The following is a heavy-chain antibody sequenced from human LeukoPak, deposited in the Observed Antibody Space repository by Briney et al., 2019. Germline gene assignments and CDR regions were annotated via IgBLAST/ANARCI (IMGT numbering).Heavy chain of an antibody. V-gene: IGHV1-2*02. CDR2: INPNSGGT. D-gene: IGHD2-21*02. CDR3: ARLDLGDFYVQEPTPHGVDP. CDR1: GYTFTGYY. J-gene: IGHJ5*02. Sequence: ASVKVSCKASGYTFTGYYMHWVRQAPGQGLEWMGWINPNSGGTNYAQKFQGRVTMTRDTSISTAYMELSRLRSDDTAAYYCARLDLGDFYVQEPTPHGVDPWGQGTLVTVSS.